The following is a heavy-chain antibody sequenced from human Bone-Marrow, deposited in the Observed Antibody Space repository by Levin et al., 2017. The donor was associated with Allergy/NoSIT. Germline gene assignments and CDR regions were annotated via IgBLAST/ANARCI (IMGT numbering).Heavy chain of an antibody. J-gene: IGHJ6*04. CDR2: IGYDGSNI. D-gene: IGHD3-10*01. V-gene: IGHV3-30*18. Sequence: PGGSLRLSCATSGFSISIYAMHWVRQAPGKGLEWVAVIGYDGSNIYYADSVKGRFTISRDNSKNTLFLQMNGLRAEDTAVYYCAKQNGSRTDYYCYGIDVWGKGTMVTVFS. CDR1: GFSISIYA. CDR3: AKQNGSRTDYYCYGIDV.